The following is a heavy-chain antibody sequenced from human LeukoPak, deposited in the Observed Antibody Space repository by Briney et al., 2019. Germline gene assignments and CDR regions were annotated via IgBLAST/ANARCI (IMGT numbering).Heavy chain of an antibody. CDR1: GYTFTSYG. D-gene: IGHD2-2*01. CDR2: ISAYNGNT. Sequence: ASVKVSCKASGYTFTSYGISWVRQAPGQGLERMGWISAYNGNTNYAQKLQGRVTMTTDTSTSTAYMELRSLRSDDTAVYYCARAVSDCSSTSCYENYYYYYMDVWGKGTTVTVSS. CDR3: ARAVSDCSSTSCYENYYYYYMDV. J-gene: IGHJ6*03. V-gene: IGHV1-18*01.